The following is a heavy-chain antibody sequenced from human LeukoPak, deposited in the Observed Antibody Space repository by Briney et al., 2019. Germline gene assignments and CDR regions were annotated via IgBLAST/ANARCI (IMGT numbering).Heavy chain of an antibody. Sequence: GGSLRLSCAVSGFTFSSYAMNWVRQAPGKGLEWVSAISGSGGSTHYADSVKGRFTISRDKSKNTLYLQMNGLRAEDTAVYYCAKGDTTWELPHDYWGQGTLVTVSS. J-gene: IGHJ4*02. CDR3: AKGDTTWELPHDY. CDR1: GFTFSSYA. V-gene: IGHV3-23*01. D-gene: IGHD1-26*01. CDR2: ISGSGGST.